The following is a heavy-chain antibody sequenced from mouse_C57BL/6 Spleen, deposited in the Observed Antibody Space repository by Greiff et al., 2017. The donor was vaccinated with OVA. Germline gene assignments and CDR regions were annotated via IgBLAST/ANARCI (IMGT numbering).Heavy chain of an antibody. CDR2: INPNNGGT. Sequence: EVQLQQSGPELVKPGASVKISCKASGYTFTDYYMNWVKQSHGKSLEWIGDINPNNGGTSYNQKFKGKATLTVDKSSSTAYMELRSLTSEDSAVYYFASSDGYYSYAMDYWGQGTSVTVSS. V-gene: IGHV1-26*01. J-gene: IGHJ4*01. CDR3: ASSDGYYSYAMDY. D-gene: IGHD2-3*01. CDR1: GYTFTDYY.